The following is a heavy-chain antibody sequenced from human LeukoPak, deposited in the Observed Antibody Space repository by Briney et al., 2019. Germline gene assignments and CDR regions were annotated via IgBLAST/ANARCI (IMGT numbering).Heavy chain of an antibody. CDR2: IRYDGSNK. Sequence: GGSLRLSCAASGFTFSSYGMHWVRQAPGKGLEWVAFIRYDGSNKYYADSVKGRFTISRDNSKNTLYLQMNSLRAEDTAVYYCAKDQVVGATLNYYFDYWGQGTLVTVSS. J-gene: IGHJ4*02. CDR3: AKDQVVGATLNYYFDY. CDR1: GFTFSSYG. V-gene: IGHV3-30*02. D-gene: IGHD1-26*01.